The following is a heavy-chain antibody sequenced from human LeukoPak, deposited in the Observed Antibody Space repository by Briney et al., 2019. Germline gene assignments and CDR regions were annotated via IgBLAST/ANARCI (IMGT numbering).Heavy chain of an antibody. CDR2: ISNDGSNK. CDR1: GFTFSTYA. Sequence: GGSLGLSCAASGFTFSTYAIHWVRQAPGKGLEWVAVISNDGSNKYYADSVKGRFTISRDNSKNTLYLQMNSLRAEDTAVYYCARDLSGSSRGALDYWGQGTLVTVSS. J-gene: IGHJ4*02. V-gene: IGHV3-30*04. CDR3: ARDLSGSSRGALDY. D-gene: IGHD1-26*01.